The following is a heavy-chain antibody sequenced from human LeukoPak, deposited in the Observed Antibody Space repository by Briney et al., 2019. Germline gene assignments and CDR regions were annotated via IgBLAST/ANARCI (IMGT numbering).Heavy chain of an antibody. CDR1: GFTFSSYA. CDR2: ISGSGGST. D-gene: IGHD2-21*02. CDR3: AKGPVVTAIRPKNGPFDY. Sequence: GGSLRLSCAASGFTFSSYAMSWVRQAPGKGLEWVSAISGSGGSTYYADSAKGRFTISRDNSKNTLYLQMNSLRAEDTAVYYCAKGPVVTAIRPKNGPFDYWGQGTLVTVSS. V-gene: IGHV3-23*01. J-gene: IGHJ4*02.